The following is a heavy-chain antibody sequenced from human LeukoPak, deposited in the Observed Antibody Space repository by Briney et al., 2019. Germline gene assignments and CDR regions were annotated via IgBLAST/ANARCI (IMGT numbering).Heavy chain of an antibody. CDR2: IIPILGIA. V-gene: IGHV1-69*04. D-gene: IGHD2-15*01. J-gene: IGHJ4*02. CDR3: AREGETVGCCDY. Sequence: SVKVSCKASGGTFSSYAISWVRQAPGQGLEWMGRIIPILGIANYAQKFQGRVTITADKSTSTAYMELSSLRSEDTAVYYCAREGETVGCCDYWGQGTLVTVSS. CDR1: GGTFSSYA.